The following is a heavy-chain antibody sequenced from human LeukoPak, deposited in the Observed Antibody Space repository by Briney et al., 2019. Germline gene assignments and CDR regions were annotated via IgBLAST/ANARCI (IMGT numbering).Heavy chain of an antibody. CDR3: AKWGDYDILTGYYDSDY. V-gene: IGHV3-23*01. CDR1: GFIFSNYA. D-gene: IGHD3-9*01. Sequence: GGSLRLSCAASGFIFSNYAMSWVRQAPGKGLEWVSAIGGRDGGTYYADSVKGRFTVSRDDPKNTLYLQMNTLRAEDTAVYYCAKWGDYDILTGYYDSDYWGQGTLVTVSS. J-gene: IGHJ4*02. CDR2: IGGRDGGT.